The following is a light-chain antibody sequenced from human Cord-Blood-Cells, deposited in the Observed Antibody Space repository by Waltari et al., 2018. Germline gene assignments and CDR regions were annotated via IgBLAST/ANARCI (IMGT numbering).Light chain of an antibody. CDR3: KQYNSYYT. V-gene: IGKV1-5*01. Sequence: DIQMTPSPSTLSASVGDSITITCRASQSSSSWLAWYQQKPGKAPKLLIYDASSLESGVPSRFSGSGSGTEFTLTISSLQPDDFSTYYCKQYNSYYTFGQGTKLEIK. CDR2: DAS. CDR1: QSSSSW. J-gene: IGKJ2*01.